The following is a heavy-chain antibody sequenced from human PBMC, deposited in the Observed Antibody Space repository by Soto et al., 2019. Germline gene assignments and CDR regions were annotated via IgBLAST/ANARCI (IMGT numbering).Heavy chain of an antibody. CDR1: GFTFDDYI. D-gene: IGHD1-26*01. J-gene: IGHJ4*02. Sequence: GGSLRLSCAASGFTFDDYIMHWVRQAPGKGLEWVSLISWDGGSSYYADSVKGRFTISRDNSKNSLYLQMNSLRTEDTALYYCAKDKGGSSAGAFDYWGQGTLVTVSS. CDR3: AKDKGGSSAGAFDY. V-gene: IGHV3-43*01. CDR2: ISWDGGSS.